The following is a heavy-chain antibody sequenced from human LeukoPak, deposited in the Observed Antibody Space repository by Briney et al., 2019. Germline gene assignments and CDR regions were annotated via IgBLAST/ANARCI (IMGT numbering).Heavy chain of an antibody. CDR1: GVSISSSSYY. Sequence: SETLSLTCTVSGVSISSSSYYWGWIRQPPGKGLEWIGSIYYSGSTFYNPSLKSRVTISVDTSKNQFSLKLSSVTAADTAVYYCARQDISSWYYFDYWGQGTLVTVSS. V-gene: IGHV4-39*01. J-gene: IGHJ4*02. CDR2: IYYSGST. D-gene: IGHD6-13*01. CDR3: ARQDISSWYYFDY.